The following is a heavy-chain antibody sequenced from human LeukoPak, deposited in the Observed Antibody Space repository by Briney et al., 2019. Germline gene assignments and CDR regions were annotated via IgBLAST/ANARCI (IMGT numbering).Heavy chain of an antibody. CDR3: ARSASRWAQQGFDY. J-gene: IGHJ4*02. V-gene: IGHV3-30-3*01. Sequence: GRSLRLSCAASGFTFSSYAMHWVRQAPGKGLEWVAVISYDGSNKYYADSVKGRFTISRDNSKNTLYLQMNSLRDEDTAVYYCARSASRWAQQGFDYWGQGTLVTVSS. CDR2: ISYDGSNK. CDR1: GFTFSSYA. D-gene: IGHD4-23*01.